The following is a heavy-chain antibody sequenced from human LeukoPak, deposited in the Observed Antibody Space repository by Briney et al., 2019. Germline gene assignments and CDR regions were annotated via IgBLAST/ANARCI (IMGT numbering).Heavy chain of an antibody. V-gene: IGHV4-4*07. CDR2: ISTSGST. Sequence: PSETLSLTCTVSGASFGNYYWNWFRKPPGKELDWIGRISTSGSTNYNPSLKSRVTMSVDTSKNQFSLKLSSVTAADTAVYYCARDVSSSWFEGADWFDPWGQGTLVTVSS. CDR3: ARDVSSSWFEGADWFDP. CDR1: GASFGNYY. D-gene: IGHD6-13*01. J-gene: IGHJ5*02.